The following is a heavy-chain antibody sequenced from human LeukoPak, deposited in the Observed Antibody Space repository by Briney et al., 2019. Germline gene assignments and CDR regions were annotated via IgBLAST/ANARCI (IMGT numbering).Heavy chain of an antibody. CDR2: IYYSGST. V-gene: IGHV4-59*08. CDR3: ARHPRIPQMNYFDY. CDR1: GGSISSYY. J-gene: IGHJ4*02. Sequence: SETLSLTCTVSGGSISSYYWSWIRQPPGKGLEWIGYIYYSGSTNYNPSLKSRVTISVDTSKNQFSLKLSSVTAADTAVYYCARHPRIPQMNYFDYWGQGTLVTVSS.